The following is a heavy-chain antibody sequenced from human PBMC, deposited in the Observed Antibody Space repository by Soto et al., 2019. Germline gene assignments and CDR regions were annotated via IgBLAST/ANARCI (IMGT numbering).Heavy chain of an antibody. CDR3: VRAPHNTRFKFFR. D-gene: IGHD1-1*01. CDR2: IIPMFAIT. Sequence: QVQLVQSGAEVKKPGSSVTVSCKVSGGTFSGTAINWVRQAPGQGHEWLGGIIPMFAITHYAPKFQGRVEITADDSTSTAYMQLNSLRSDDTAVYHCVRAPHNTRFKFFRWGQGTRVSVS. J-gene: IGHJ4*02. CDR1: GGTFSGTA. V-gene: IGHV1-69*01.